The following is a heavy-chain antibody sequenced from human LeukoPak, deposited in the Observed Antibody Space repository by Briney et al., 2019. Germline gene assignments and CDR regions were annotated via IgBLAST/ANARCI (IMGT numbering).Heavy chain of an antibody. Sequence: PSETLSLTCAVYGGSFSGYYWSWIRQPPGKGLEWIGEIKHSGSTNYNPSLKSRVTISVDTSKNQFSLKLSSVTAADTAVYYCARARRIAAAVPRPNWFDPWGQGTLVTVSS. CDR3: ARARRIAAAVPRPNWFDP. CDR2: IKHSGST. D-gene: IGHD6-13*01. J-gene: IGHJ5*02. V-gene: IGHV4-34*01. CDR1: GGSFSGYY.